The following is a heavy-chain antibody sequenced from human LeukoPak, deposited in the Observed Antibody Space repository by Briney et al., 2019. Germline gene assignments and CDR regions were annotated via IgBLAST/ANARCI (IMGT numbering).Heavy chain of an antibody. CDR1: GFTVISNY. J-gene: IGHJ4*02. CDR2: IKSKTDGGTT. Sequence: GGSLRLSCAASGFTVISNYMTWVRQAPGKGLERVGRIKSKTDGGTTDYAAPVKGRFTISRDDSKNTLYLQMNSLKTEDTAVYYCTVRIAAAGTGDWGQGTLVTVSS. D-gene: IGHD6-13*01. CDR3: TVRIAAAGTGD. V-gene: IGHV3-15*01.